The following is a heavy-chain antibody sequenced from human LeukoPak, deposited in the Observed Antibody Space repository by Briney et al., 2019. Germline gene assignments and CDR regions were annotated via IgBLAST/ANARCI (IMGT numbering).Heavy chain of an antibody. Sequence: ASVKVSCKASGYTFTSYGISWVRQAPGQGLEWMGWISAYNGNTNYAQKLQGRVTMTTDTSTSTAYMELRSLRSDDTAVYYCARDLDGVPYYYYYGMDVWGQGTTVTVSS. D-gene: IGHD3-9*01. J-gene: IGHJ6*02. CDR2: ISAYNGNT. V-gene: IGHV1-18*01. CDR3: ARDLDGVPYYYYYGMDV. CDR1: GYTFTSYG.